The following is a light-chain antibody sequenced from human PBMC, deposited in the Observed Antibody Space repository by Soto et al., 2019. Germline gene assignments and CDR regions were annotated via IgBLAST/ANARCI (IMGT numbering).Light chain of an antibody. J-gene: IGKJ1*01. CDR2: GAS. CDR1: QSVSSSY. CDR3: QQYGSSPRT. Sequence: EIVLTQSPGTLSLSPGERATLSCRASQSVSSSYLAWYQQKPGQAPRLLIYGASSRATGISDRFSGSGSGTDFTLTISRMEPEDFAMYYCQQYGSSPRTFGQGTKVAIK. V-gene: IGKV3-20*01.